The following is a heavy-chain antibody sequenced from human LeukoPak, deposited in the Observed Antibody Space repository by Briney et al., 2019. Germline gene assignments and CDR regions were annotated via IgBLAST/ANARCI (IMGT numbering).Heavy chain of an antibody. Sequence: PSETLSLTCAVYGGSFSGYYWSWIRQPPGKGLEWIGEINHSGSTNYNPSLKSRVTISVHTSKNQFSLKLSSVTAADTAVYYCAREIRGFSDYWGQGTLVTVSS. CDR3: AREIRGFSDY. J-gene: IGHJ4*02. D-gene: IGHD5-12*01. CDR2: INHSGST. V-gene: IGHV4-34*01. CDR1: GGSFSGYY.